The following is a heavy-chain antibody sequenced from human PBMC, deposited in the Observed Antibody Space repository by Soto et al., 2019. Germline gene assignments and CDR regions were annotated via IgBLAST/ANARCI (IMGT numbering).Heavy chain of an antibody. Sequence: GGSLRLSCAASGFTFGSYGMHWVRQAPGKGLEWVAVISYDGSNKYYADSVKGRFTISRDNSKNTLYLQMNSLRAEDTAVYYCAKDEYSSSSYYYYGMDVWGQGTTVTVSS. CDR3: AKDEYSSSSYYYYGMDV. V-gene: IGHV3-30*18. J-gene: IGHJ6*02. D-gene: IGHD6-6*01. CDR2: ISYDGSNK. CDR1: GFTFGSYG.